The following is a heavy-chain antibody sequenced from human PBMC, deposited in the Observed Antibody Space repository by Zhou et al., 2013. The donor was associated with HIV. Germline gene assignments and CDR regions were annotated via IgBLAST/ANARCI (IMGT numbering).Heavy chain of an antibody. D-gene: IGHD2-21*01. CDR2: IHPTGTM. Sequence: QVQLQESGPGLLKPSETLSVTCTVSGGSISGSYWSWIRQSPGTGLEWIGCIHPTGTMYYNPSLKSRATISVDTSKNQFSLKLSSVTAADTAVYYCARGGDSLKTGYWGQGTLVTVS. J-gene: IGHJ4*02. V-gene: IGHV4-4*09. CDR3: ARGGDSLKTGY. CDR1: GGSISGSY.